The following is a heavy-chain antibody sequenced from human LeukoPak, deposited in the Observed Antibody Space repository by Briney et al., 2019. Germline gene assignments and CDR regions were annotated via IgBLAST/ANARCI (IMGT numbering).Heavy chain of an antibody. D-gene: IGHD1-26*01. Sequence: SETLSLTCTVSGGSISSYYWSCIRQPPGKGLEWIGYVYYSGRTNYNPSLKGRVTISVDTSKNQFSLKLSSVTAADTAVYYCARTFSESYYYYGMDVWGQGTTVTVSS. CDR1: GGSISSYY. V-gene: IGHV4-59*01. J-gene: IGHJ6*02. CDR3: ARTFSESYYYYGMDV. CDR2: VYYSGRT.